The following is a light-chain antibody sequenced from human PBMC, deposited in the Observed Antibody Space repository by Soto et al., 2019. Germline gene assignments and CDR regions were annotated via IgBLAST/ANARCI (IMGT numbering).Light chain of an antibody. Sequence: QSALTQPPSVSGSPGQSVTISCTGTSSDVGSYNRVSWYQQPPGTAPKLMIYEVSNRPSGVPDRFSGSKSGNTASLTISGLQAEDEADYYCSTYTNTSPVIFGGGTQLTVL. J-gene: IGLJ2*01. V-gene: IGLV2-18*02. CDR2: EVS. CDR3: STYTNTSPVI. CDR1: SSDVGSYNR.